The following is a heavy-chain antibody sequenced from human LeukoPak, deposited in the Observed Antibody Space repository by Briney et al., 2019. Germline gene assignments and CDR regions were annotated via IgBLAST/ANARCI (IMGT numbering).Heavy chain of an antibody. CDR3: AKSEFPLDY. J-gene: IGHJ4*02. V-gene: IGHV3-30*18. Sequence: GGSLRLSCAASGFTFSSYGMHWVRQAPGKGLEWVAVISYDGSNKYYADSVKGRFTISRDNSKNTLYLQMNSLRAEDTAVYYCAKSEFPLDYWGQGTLVTVSS. CDR1: GFTFSSYG. D-gene: IGHD3-10*01. CDR2: ISYDGSNK.